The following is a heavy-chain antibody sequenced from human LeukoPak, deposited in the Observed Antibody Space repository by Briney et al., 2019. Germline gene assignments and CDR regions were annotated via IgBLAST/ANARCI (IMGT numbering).Heavy chain of an antibody. V-gene: IGHV3-30*02. CDR3: ARFQSSSSWDYYYGLDV. Sequence: GGSLRLSCAASGFTFSSYGMHWVRQAPGKGLEWVTFIRYDGSNKYYADSVKGRFTISRDNSKNTLYLQMNNLRAEDTAVYYCARFQSSSSWDYYYGLDVWGQGTTVTVSS. D-gene: IGHD2-2*01. CDR1: GFTFSSYG. J-gene: IGHJ6*02. CDR2: IRYDGSNK.